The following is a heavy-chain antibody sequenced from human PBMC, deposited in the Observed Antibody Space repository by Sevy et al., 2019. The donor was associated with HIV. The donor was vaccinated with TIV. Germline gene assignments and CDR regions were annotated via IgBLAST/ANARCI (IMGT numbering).Heavy chain of an antibody. Sequence: SETLSLTCSLSGDSINNNRWWSWVRQPPGQGLEWIGAIFRNGKANYNASLESRVTISVDPSNNQIYLRLSSVTAADTAFYYCAIHMTTTGTIGLDYWGQGALVTVSS. CDR1: GDSINNNRW. CDR3: AIHMTTTGTIGLDY. CDR2: IFRNGKA. J-gene: IGHJ4*02. V-gene: IGHV4-4*02. D-gene: IGHD1-1*01.